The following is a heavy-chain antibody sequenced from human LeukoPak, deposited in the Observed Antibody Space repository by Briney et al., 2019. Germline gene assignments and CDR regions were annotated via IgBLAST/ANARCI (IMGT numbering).Heavy chain of an antibody. V-gene: IGHV3-30*18. Sequence: GGSLRLSCAASGFTFSSYGMHWVRQAPGKGLEWVAVISYDGSNKYYADSVKGRFTISRDNSKNTLYLQMNSLRAEDTAVYYCAKDRISEETYNWFDPWGQGALVTVSS. J-gene: IGHJ5*02. CDR1: GFTFSSYG. CDR2: ISYDGSNK. CDR3: AKDRISEETYNWFDP. D-gene: IGHD2-15*01.